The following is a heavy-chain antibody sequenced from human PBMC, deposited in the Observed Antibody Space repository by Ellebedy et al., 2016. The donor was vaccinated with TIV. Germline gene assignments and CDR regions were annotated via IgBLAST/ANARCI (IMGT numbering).Heavy chain of an antibody. CDR2: ISGSGGTT. D-gene: IGHD1-26*01. V-gene: IGHV3-23*01. CDR1: GFTFTNYA. CDR3: ARSGSYYGRFDY. Sequence: GGSLRLXXAASGFTFTNYAMSWVRQAPGKGLEWVSAISGSGGTTYYADSVKGRFTISRDNSKNTLYLQMSSLRAEDTALYYCARSGSYYGRFDYWGQGTLVTVSS. J-gene: IGHJ4*02.